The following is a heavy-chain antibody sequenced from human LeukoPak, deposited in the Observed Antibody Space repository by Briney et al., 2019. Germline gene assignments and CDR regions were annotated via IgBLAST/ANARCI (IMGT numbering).Heavy chain of an antibody. CDR3: ARGTAWYYYYYYMDV. CDR1: GGTFSSYA. J-gene: IGHJ6*03. V-gene: IGHV1-69*05. Sequence: SVKVSCKASGGTFSSYAISWVRQAPGQGLEWMGGIIPIFGTANYAQKFQGRVTITTDESTSTAYMELSSLRSEDMAVYYCARGTAWYYYYYYMDVWGKGTTVTVSS. CDR2: IIPIFGTA.